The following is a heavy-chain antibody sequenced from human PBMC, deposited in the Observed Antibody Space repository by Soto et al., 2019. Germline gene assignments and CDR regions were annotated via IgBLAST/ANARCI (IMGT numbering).Heavy chain of an antibody. CDR3: AKTATFSNDYDNTGYSSEDY. CDR1: SASLSNYY. D-gene: IGHD3-22*01. CDR2: IFPTGNT. V-gene: IGHV4-4*07. J-gene: IGHJ4*01. Sequence: SETLSLTCTVSSASLSNYYWSWIRQPAGKGLEWIGRIFPTGNTGYNPSLRSRVTMSVDTSKNQFSLKLNSVTAADTGIYYCAKTATFSNDYDNTGYSSEDYWGRGTLVTVSS.